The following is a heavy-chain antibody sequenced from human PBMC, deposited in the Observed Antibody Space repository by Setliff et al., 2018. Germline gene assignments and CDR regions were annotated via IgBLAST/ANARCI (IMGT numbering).Heavy chain of an antibody. CDR3: LREDKAMDFDY. J-gene: IGHJ4*02. Sequence: GGSLRLSCEASGFSLSNYIMHWVRQAPGKGLVWVSRIGSDGSLTNYADSVKGRFTISRDNAKNTLFLQMRSLRAEDTAVYYCLREDKAMDFDYWGQGTRVTVSS. CDR1: GFSLSNYI. CDR2: IGSDGSLT. V-gene: IGHV3-74*01. D-gene: IGHD5-18*01.